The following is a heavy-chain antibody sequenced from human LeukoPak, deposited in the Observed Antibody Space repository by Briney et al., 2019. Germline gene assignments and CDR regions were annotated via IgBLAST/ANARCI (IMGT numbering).Heavy chain of an antibody. J-gene: IGHJ4*02. V-gene: IGHV4-34*01. CDR3: ARATLVVTAYYFDY. CDR2: INHSGST. CDR1: GGSFSGYY. D-gene: IGHD2-21*02. Sequence: SETLSLTCAVYGGSFSGYYWSWIRQPPGKGLEWIGEINHSGSTNYNPSLKSRVTISVDTSKNQFSLKLSSVTAADTAVYYCARATLVVTAYYFDYWGQGTLVTVSS.